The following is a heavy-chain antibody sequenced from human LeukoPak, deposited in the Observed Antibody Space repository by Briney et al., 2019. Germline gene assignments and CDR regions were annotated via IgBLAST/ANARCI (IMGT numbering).Heavy chain of an antibody. Sequence: GGSLRLSCAASGFTFSDYYMSWFRQAPGKGLEWVGFIRSKAYGGTTEYAASVKGRFTISRDDSKSIAYLQMNSLKTEDTAVYYCTRDVYDSSGYFDYWGQGTLVTVSS. J-gene: IGHJ4*02. CDR1: GFTFSDYY. CDR3: TRDVYDSSGYFDY. V-gene: IGHV3-49*03. D-gene: IGHD3-22*01. CDR2: IRSKAYGGTT.